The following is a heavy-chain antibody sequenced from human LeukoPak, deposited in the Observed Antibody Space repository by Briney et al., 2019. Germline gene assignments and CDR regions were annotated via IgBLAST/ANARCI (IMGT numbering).Heavy chain of an antibody. J-gene: IGHJ3*02. CDR3: ARGGYYDSSVGAFDI. Sequence: SETLSLTCTVSGGSISSYYWSWIRQPPGKGLEWIGYIYYSGSTNYNPSLKSRVTISVDTSKNQFSLKLSSVTAEDTAVYYCARGGYYDSSVGAFDIWGQGTMVTVSS. CDR1: GGSISSYY. D-gene: IGHD3-22*01. CDR2: IYYSGST. V-gene: IGHV4-59*01.